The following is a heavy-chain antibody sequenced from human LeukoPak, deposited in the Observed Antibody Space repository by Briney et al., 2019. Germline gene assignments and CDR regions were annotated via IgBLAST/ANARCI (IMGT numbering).Heavy chain of an antibody. CDR2: ISGSGGST. J-gene: IGHJ6*03. D-gene: IGHD4-11*01. CDR1: GFTFSSYA. CDR3: AKGDTVTTGPQKWDYYYMDV. Sequence: GGSLRLSCAASGFTFSSYAMSWVRQAPGKGLEWVSAISGSGGSTYYADSVKGRFTISRDNSKNTLYLQMNSLRAEDTAVYYCAKGDTVTTGPQKWDYYYMDVWGKGTTVTVSS. V-gene: IGHV3-23*01.